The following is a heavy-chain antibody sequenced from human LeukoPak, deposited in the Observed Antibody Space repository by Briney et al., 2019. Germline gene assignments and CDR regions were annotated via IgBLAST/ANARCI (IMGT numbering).Heavy chain of an antibody. Sequence: SETLSLTCAVYIDSLTNYYWNWIRQTPGKGLEWIGEVNDSGGTNINPSLRSRVILSVDTSKNQFSLKLISVTAADTAVYYCARPVVAASRAFDIWGQGTMVTVSS. CDR2: VNDSGGT. CDR3: ARPVVAASRAFDI. J-gene: IGHJ3*02. D-gene: IGHD2-15*01. V-gene: IGHV4-34*01. CDR1: IDSLTNYY.